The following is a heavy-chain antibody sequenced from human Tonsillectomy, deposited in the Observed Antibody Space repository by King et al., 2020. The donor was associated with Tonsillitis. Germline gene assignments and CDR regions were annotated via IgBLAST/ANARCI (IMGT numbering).Heavy chain of an antibody. J-gene: IGHJ4*02. CDR1: GFTFTSYA. CDR3: AAEVRHYYDSSNNEN. Sequence: QLVESGPEVKKPGTSVKVSCKASGFTFTSYAMQWVRQARGQRLEWIEGIVVGSGNTNDAQKFQERVTITRDMSTSTAYMELSSLRSEDTAVYYCAAEVRHYYDSSNNENWGQGTLVTVSS. CDR2: IVVGSGNT. V-gene: IGHV1-58*02. D-gene: IGHD3-22*01.